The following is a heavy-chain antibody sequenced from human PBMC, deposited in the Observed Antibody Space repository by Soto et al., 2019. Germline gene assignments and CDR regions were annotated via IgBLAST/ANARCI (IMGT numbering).Heavy chain of an antibody. Sequence: SETLSLTCAVYGGSFSGYYWSWIRQPPGKGLEWIGEINHRGSTNYNPSLKSRVTISVDTSKNQFSLKLTSVTAADTAVYYCARVRRGTMFRGVRYYFDYWRQGSLVTVSA. D-gene: IGHD3-10*01. V-gene: IGHV4-34*01. CDR3: ARVRRGTMFRGVRYYFDY. J-gene: IGHJ4*02. CDR2: INHRGST. CDR1: GGSFSGYY.